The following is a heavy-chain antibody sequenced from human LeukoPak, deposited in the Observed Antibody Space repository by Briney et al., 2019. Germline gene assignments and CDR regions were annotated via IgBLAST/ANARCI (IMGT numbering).Heavy chain of an antibody. CDR2: IFYSGST. J-gene: IGHJ4*02. Sequence: SETLSLTCSVSGGSISSYYWSWIRQPPGKGLQGIGYIFYSGSTKYNPSLESRVTISVDTSKNQFSLKLSSVTAADTAVYYCARAPPVLGGIPDYWGQGTLVTVSS. V-gene: IGHV4-59*01. D-gene: IGHD4-23*01. CDR1: GGSISSYY. CDR3: ARAPPVLGGIPDY.